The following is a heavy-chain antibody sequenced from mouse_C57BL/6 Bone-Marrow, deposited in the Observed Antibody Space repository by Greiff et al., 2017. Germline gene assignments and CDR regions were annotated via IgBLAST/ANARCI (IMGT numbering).Heavy chain of an antibody. J-gene: IGHJ3*01. D-gene: IGHD1-1*01. CDR1: GYAFRSYW. CDR3: APYYYGSSY. CDR2: IYPGDGDT. Sequence: VQGVESGAELVKPGASVKISCKASGYAFRSYWMNWVKQRPGRGLEWIGQIYPGDGDTNYNGKFKGKATLTADKSSSTAYMQLSSLTSEDSAVYFCAPYYYGSSYWGQGTLVTVSA. V-gene: IGHV1-80*01.